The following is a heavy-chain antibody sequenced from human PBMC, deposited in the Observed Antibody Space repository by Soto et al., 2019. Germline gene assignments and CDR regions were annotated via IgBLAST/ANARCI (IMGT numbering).Heavy chain of an antibody. D-gene: IGHD2-21*01. Sequence: VQLWDFGGGLVQPGGSLRLSYAASGFSFSSSAMSWVGRAPGKRMEWVSTFRESGGTTHYADPVKGRFTISRDTSNNILFLQINSLRAEDTAIYYCTKASHWAIISPTHDYWGQGTLVPVSS. CDR2: FRESGGTT. CDR1: GFSFSSSA. CDR3: TKASHWAIISPTHDY. V-gene: IGHV3-23*01. J-gene: IGHJ4*02.